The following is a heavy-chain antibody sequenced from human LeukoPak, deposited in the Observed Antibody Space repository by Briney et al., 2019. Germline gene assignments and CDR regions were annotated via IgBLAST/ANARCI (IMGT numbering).Heavy chain of an antibody. J-gene: IGHJ6*03. V-gene: IGHV3-23*01. CDR2: ISGSGGST. Sequence: GGSLRLSCAASGFTFSSYAMSWVRQAPGKGLEWVSAISGSGGSTYYADSVKGRFTISRDNSKNTLYLQMNSLRAEDTAVYYCAKGGYYGSGSPFEYYYMDVWGKGTTVTVSS. D-gene: IGHD3-10*01. CDR3: AKGGYYGSGSPFEYYYMDV. CDR1: GFTFSSYA.